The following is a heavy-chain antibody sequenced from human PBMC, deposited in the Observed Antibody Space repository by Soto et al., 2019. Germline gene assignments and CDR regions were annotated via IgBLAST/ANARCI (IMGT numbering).Heavy chain of an antibody. CDR2: ISHDGSNQ. V-gene: IGHV3-30*18. CDR3: AKETRSRAVTAPRVNGMDV. CDR1: GFSFSDFG. Sequence: QVQLVESGGGVVQPGRSLRLSCAPSGFSFSDFGMHWVRQAPGKGLEWVAAISHDGSNQYYGDSVKGRFSISRDHSNNSLYLLMNNLKVEDSAIYFCAKETRSRAVTAPRVNGMDVWGQGTTVTVSS. J-gene: IGHJ6*02. D-gene: IGHD2-21*02.